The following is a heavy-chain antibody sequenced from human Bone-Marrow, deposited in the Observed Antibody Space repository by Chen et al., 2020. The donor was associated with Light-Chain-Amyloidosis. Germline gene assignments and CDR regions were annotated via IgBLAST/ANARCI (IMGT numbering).Heavy chain of an antibody. Sequence: QVQLVESGGGVVQPGRSLRLSCAASGFTFSNYGMHWVRQTPGKGLEWVAVLSYDGNSKYYADSVKCRFTISRDSSKNTLYLQMNSLRAEDTAVYYCARVSFERGGPARPPGDSWGQGTLVTVSS. D-gene: IGHD6-6*01. CDR1: GFTFSNYG. V-gene: IGHV3-30-3*01. CDR2: LSYDGNSK. CDR3: ARVSFERGGPARPPGDS. J-gene: IGHJ4*02.